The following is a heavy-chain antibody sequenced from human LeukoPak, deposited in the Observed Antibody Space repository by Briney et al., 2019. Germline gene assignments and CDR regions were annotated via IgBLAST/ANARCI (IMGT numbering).Heavy chain of an antibody. D-gene: IGHD2-21*02. CDR2: INPNSGGT. CDR3: ARTASCGSNCYYFFDY. Sequence: GASVKVSCKASGYTFTGYYMHWVRQAPGQGLEWMGWINPNSGGTNYAQKFQGRVAMTRDTSISTVYMGLSSLGSDDTAIYYCARTASCGSNCYYFFDYWGQGALVTVSS. J-gene: IGHJ4*02. CDR1: GYTFTGYY. V-gene: IGHV1-2*02.